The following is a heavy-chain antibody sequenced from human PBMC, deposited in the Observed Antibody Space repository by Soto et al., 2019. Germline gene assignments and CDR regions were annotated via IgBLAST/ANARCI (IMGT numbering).Heavy chain of an antibody. CDR3: ARGHYYDSSGYYHTPYDY. CDR2: INPSGGST. D-gene: IGHD3-22*01. J-gene: IGHJ4*02. CDR1: GYTFTRYY. V-gene: IGHV1-46*03. Sequence: ASVKVSCKASGYTFTRYYMNWVRQAPGQGLEWMGIINPSGGSTSYAQKLQGRVTMTRDTSTSTVYMELSSLRSEDTAVYYCARGHYYDSSGYYHTPYDYWGQGTLVTVSS.